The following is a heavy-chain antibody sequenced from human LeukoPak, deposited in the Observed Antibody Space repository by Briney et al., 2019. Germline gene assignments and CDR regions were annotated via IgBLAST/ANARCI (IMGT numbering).Heavy chain of an antibody. Sequence: GGSLRLSCAASGFTFSSYAMSWVRQAPGKGLEWVSAISGSGGSTYYADSVKGRFTISRDNSKNTLYLQMNSLRAEDTAVYYCEKDLRAVAAAADNDYWGQGTLVTVSS. D-gene: IGHD6-13*01. CDR3: EKDLRAVAAAADNDY. CDR2: ISGSGGST. CDR1: GFTFSSYA. J-gene: IGHJ4*02. V-gene: IGHV3-23*01.